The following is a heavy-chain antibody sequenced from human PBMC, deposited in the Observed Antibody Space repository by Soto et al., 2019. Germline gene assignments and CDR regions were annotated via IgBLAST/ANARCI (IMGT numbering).Heavy chain of an antibody. CDR3: AREGRWLQPPDY. CDR1: GFTFSGFG. Sequence: VQLVESGGGVVQPGRSLRLSGAPSGFTFSGFGVFWVRQAPGKGLEWVSFISYDGTKTYYADSVKGRFTISRDNPKSTLFLQMDSLRVDDTAVYYCAREGRWLQPPDYWGQGTLVTVSS. V-gene: IGHV3-30*03. CDR2: ISYDGTKT. J-gene: IGHJ4*02. D-gene: IGHD5-12*01.